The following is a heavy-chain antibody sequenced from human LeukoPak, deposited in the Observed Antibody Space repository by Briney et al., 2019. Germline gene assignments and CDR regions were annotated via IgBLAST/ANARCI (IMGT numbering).Heavy chain of an antibody. CDR2: IRYDGSEK. CDR3: AKGKWYFDY. V-gene: IGHV3-30*02. Sequence: GGSLRLSCAASGFTFSSKGMHWVRQAPGKGLEWVAFIRYDGSEKYYGDSVKGRFTISRDNSKNTLYLQMNRLRVEDTAVYYCAKGKWYFDYWGQGTLVTVSS. D-gene: IGHD1-26*01. CDR1: GFTFSSKG. J-gene: IGHJ4*02.